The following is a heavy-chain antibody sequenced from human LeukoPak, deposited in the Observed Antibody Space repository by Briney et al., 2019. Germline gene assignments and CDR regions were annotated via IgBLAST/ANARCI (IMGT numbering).Heavy chain of an antibody. J-gene: IGHJ4*02. Sequence: PGGSLRLSCAASGFTFSSYGMHWVRQAPGKGLEWVAFIRYDGSNRYYADSVKGRFTISRDNSKNTLYLQMNSLRAEDTAVYYCARARGGDSSGYYYLIDYWGQGTLVTVSS. CDR1: GFTFSSYG. D-gene: IGHD3-22*01. CDR3: ARARGGDSSGYYYLIDY. V-gene: IGHV3-30*02. CDR2: IRYDGSNR.